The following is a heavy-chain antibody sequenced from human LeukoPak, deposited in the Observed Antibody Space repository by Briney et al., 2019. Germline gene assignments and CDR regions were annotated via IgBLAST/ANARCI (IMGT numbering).Heavy chain of an antibody. J-gene: IGHJ4*02. CDR1: GGSVSSGSYY. CDR3: ARDRDGEQLSY. V-gene: IGHV4-61*01. CDR2: IYYSGST. Sequence: SETLSLTCTVSGGSVSSGSYYWSWIRQPPGKGLEWIGYIYYSGSTNYNPSLKSRVTISVDTSKNQFSLKLSSVTAADAAVYYCARDRDGEQLSYWGQGTLVTVSS. D-gene: IGHD3-10*01.